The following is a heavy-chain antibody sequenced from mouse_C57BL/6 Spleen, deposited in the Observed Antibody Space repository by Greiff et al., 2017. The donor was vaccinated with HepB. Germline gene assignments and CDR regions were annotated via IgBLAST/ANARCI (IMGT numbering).Heavy chain of an antibody. CDR2: IYPRSGNT. Sequence: VKLQESGAELARPGASVKLSCKASGYTFTSYGISWVKQRTGQGLEWIGEIYPRSGNTYYNEKFKGKATLTADKSSSTAYMELRSLTSEDSAVYFCARGDGSSYGYWYFDVWGTGTTVTVSS. J-gene: IGHJ1*03. CDR3: ARGDGSSYGYWYFDV. D-gene: IGHD1-1*01. CDR1: GYTFTSYG. V-gene: IGHV1-81*01.